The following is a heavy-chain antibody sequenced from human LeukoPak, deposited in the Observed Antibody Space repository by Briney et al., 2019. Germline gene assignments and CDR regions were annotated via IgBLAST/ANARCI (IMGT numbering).Heavy chain of an antibody. CDR2: IDYSGST. J-gene: IGHJ4*02. CDR3: ARDTGYGDSAHFDY. Sequence: SETLSLTCTVSGASISSYYWSWIRQPPGKGLEWIGYIDYSGSTYYNPSLKSRATISVDTSKNQFSLKLSSVTAADTAVYYCARDTGYGDSAHFDYWGQGTLVTVSS. D-gene: IGHD4-17*01. V-gene: IGHV4-59*12. CDR1: GASISSYY.